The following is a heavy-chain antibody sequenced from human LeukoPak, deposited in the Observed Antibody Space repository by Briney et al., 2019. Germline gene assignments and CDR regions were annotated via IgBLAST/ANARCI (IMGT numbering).Heavy chain of an antibody. D-gene: IGHD2/OR15-2a*01. CDR3: ARQHNIPGYFDY. J-gene: IGHJ4*02. CDR2: IYYSGST. Sequence: PSETLSLTCTVSGGSISSSSYYWSWIRQPPGKGLEWIGSIYYSGSTYYNPSLKSRVTISVDTSKNQFSLKLSSVTAADTAVYYCARQHNIPGYFDYWGQGTLVTVSS. CDR1: GGSISSSSYY. V-gene: IGHV4-39*01.